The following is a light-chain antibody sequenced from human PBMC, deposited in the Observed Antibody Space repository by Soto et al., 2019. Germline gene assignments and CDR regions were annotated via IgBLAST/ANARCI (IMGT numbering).Light chain of an antibody. Sequence: QSALTQPASVSGSPGQSITISCVGTSSDIGDYNYVSWYQQHPGKVPKVIIYDVSNRPSGVSYRFSGTKSGNTASLTVSGLQAEDEADYYCGSYTRSGTLIFGTGTKVTVL. V-gene: IGLV2-14*01. CDR3: GSYTRSGTLI. CDR1: SSDIGDYNY. J-gene: IGLJ1*01. CDR2: DVS.